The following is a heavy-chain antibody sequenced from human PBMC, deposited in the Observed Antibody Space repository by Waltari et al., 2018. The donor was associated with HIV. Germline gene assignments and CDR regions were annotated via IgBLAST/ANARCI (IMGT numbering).Heavy chain of an antibody. CDR1: GYKFNTYW. D-gene: IGHD3-9*01. CDR2: INPGNSDT. V-gene: IGHV5-51*01. Sequence: EVQLVQSRKEIKKPGESLKISCKGSGYKFNTYWIGWVRQMPGKGLEWMGIINPGNSDTRYSLASQGQGTISAETSVTTAYLHWRSLKASDTAKYYCVVGPHYFDGPEGRGRLDYFQNWGQGTLVTVSS. J-gene: IGHJ1*01. CDR3: VVGPHYFDGPEGRGRLDYFQN.